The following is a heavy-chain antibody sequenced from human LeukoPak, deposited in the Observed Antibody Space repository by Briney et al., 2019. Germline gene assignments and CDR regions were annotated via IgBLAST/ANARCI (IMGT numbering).Heavy chain of an antibody. CDR3: AKDGKGYSYGNYYFGY. J-gene: IGHJ4*02. D-gene: IGHD5-18*01. Sequence: PGGSLRLSCAASGFTFSSYGMHWVRQAPGKGLEWVAVISYDGSNKYYADSVKGRFTISRDNSKNTLYLQMNSLRAEDTAVYYCAKDGKGYSYGNYYFGYWGQGTLVTVSS. V-gene: IGHV3-30*18. CDR2: ISYDGSNK. CDR1: GFTFSSYG.